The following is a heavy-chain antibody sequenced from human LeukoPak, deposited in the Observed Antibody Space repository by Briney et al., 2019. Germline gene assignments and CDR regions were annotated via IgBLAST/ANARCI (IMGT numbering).Heavy chain of an antibody. CDR1: GFTFSSYA. CDR2: ISGSGGST. V-gene: IGHV3-23*01. D-gene: IGHD2-15*01. Sequence: SGGSLRLSCAASGFTFSSYALSWVRQAPGKGLEWVSTISGSGGSTYYADSVRGRFTISRDNSKNTLYLQMNSLKADDTAVYDCAKQSYMVVALVKLCFDYCDRGLVVTVTS. J-gene: IGHJ4*02. CDR3: AKQSYMVVALVKLCFDY.